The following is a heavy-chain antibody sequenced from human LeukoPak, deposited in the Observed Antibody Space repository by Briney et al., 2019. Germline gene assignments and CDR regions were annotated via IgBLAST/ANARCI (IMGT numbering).Heavy chain of an antibody. Sequence: ASVKVSCKASGYTFTGYYMHWVRQAPGQGLEWMGWINPNSGGTNYAQKFQGRVTMTSDTSISTAYMGLSRLRSDDTAVYYCARVASSTNWPTEYFQYWGQGTLVTVSS. J-gene: IGHJ1*01. CDR2: INPNSGGT. D-gene: IGHD2-2*01. CDR1: GYTFTGYY. V-gene: IGHV1-2*02. CDR3: ARVASSTNWPTEYFQY.